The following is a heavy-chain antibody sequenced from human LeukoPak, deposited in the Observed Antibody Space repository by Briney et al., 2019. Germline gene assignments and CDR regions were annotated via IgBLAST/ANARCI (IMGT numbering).Heavy chain of an antibody. CDR2: ISYDGSNK. CDR1: GFTFNSYA. J-gene: IGHJ3*02. Sequence: GKSLRLSCAASGFTFNSYAMHWVRQAPGKGLEWVAVISYDGSNKYYADSVKGRFTISRDNSKNTLYLQMNSLRAEDTAVYYCARGRAEQQLFDAFDIWGQGTMVTVSS. CDR3: ARGRAEQQLFDAFDI. V-gene: IGHV3-30*14. D-gene: IGHD6-13*01.